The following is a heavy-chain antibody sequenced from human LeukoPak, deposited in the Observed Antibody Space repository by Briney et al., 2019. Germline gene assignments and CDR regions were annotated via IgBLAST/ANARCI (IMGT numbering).Heavy chain of an antibody. CDR1: GGSISSSSYY. CDR2: IYYSGST. D-gene: IGHD3-10*01. CDR3: ASLFDYYGSGTYYNWFDP. V-gene: IGHV4-39*01. J-gene: IGHJ5*02. Sequence: NPSETLSLTCTVSGGSISSSSYYWGWIRQPPGKGLEWIGSIYYSGSTYYNPSLKSRVTISVDTSKNQFSLKLSSVTAADTAVYYCASLFDYYGSGTYYNWFDPWGQGTLVTVSS.